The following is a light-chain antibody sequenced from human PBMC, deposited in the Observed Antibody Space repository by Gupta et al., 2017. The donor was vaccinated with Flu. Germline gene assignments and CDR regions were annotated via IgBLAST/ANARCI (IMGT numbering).Light chain of an antibody. Sequence: QSAPTQPRSVSGSPGQSVTISCTGSSNDVGGSNRVSWYQQRPGKAPKLILYYVTERPSGVPDRFSGSKSGNTASLTISGLQADDEADYYCSSHAGRVTWVFGTGTTVTVL. J-gene: IGLJ1*01. V-gene: IGLV2-11*01. CDR1: SNDVGGSNR. CDR3: SSHAGRVTWV. CDR2: YVT.